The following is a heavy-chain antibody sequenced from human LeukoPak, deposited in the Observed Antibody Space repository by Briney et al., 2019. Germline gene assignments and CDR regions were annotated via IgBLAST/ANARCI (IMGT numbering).Heavy chain of an antibody. CDR2: ISYDGSNK. V-gene: IGHV3-30*18. Sequence: GGSLRLSCGASGFTFSSYGFHWVRQPPGKGLEWVAVISYDGSNKYYADSVKGRFTISRDNSKNTLYLQMNSLRAEDTAVYYCAKGSSSGAPRGYFDYWGQGTLVTVSS. CDR1: GFTFSSYG. CDR3: AKGSSSGAPRGYFDY. J-gene: IGHJ4*02. D-gene: IGHD6-19*01.